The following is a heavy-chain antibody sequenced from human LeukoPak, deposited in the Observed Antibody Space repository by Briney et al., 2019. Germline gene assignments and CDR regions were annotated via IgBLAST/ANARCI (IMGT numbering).Heavy chain of an antibody. Sequence: GASVKVSCKASGYTFTGYYMHWVRQAPGQGLEWMGWINPNSGGTNYAQTFQGRVTMTRDTSISTAYMELSRLRSDDTAVYYCARVPPGLSYFDYWGQGTLVTVSS. V-gene: IGHV1-2*02. CDR2: INPNSGGT. CDR1: GYTFTGYY. D-gene: IGHD3/OR15-3a*01. J-gene: IGHJ4*02. CDR3: ARVPPGLSYFDY.